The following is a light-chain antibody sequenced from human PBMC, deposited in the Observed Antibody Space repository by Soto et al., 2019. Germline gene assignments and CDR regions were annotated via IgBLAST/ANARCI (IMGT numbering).Light chain of an antibody. V-gene: IGLV2-8*01. CDR1: SSDVGGYNY. Sequence: QSALTQPPSASGSPGQSVTISCTGTSSDVGGYNYVSWYQQHPGKAPKLMIYEVSNRPSGVPGRFSASKSGNTASLTVSGLQAEDEADYYCSSYGGNNNLVFGGGTKLTVL. J-gene: IGLJ2*01. CDR2: EVS. CDR3: SSYGGNNNLV.